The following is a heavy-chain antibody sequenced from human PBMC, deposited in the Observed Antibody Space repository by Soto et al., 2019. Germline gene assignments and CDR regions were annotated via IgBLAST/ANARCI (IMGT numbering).Heavy chain of an antibody. D-gene: IGHD2-2*02. CDR3: ERSGDIVVVPAAIQVPNYYYGMDV. J-gene: IGHJ6*02. CDR1: GGTXNSYA. Sequence: SXKISYKASGGTXNSYAIRWVRQAPGQGLEWIGGIIPIFGTANYAQKFQGRVTITAYESTITAYLELSSMRSEDTAVYSCERSGDIVVVPAAIQVPNYYYGMDVWGQGPTVTVSS. V-gene: IGHV1-69*13. CDR2: IIPIFGTA.